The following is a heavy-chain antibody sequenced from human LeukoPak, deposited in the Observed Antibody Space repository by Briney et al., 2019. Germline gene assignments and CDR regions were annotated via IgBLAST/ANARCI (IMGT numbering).Heavy chain of an antibody. CDR3: ARDAKYCTNAVCPFDY. V-gene: IGHV4-4*07. J-gene: IGHJ4*02. CDR2: IYTSGST. CDR1: GGSISSYY. D-gene: IGHD2-8*01. Sequence: SETLSLTCTVSGGSISSYYWSWIRQPAGKGLEWIGRIYTSGSTNYNPSLKSRVTMSVDTSKNQFSLKLSSVTAADTAVYYCARDAKYCTNAVCPFDYWGQGTLVTVSS.